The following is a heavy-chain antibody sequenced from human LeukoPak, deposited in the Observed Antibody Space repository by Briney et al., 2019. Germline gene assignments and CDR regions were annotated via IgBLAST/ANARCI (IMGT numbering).Heavy chain of an antibody. CDR3: ARSMVRGVHDAFDI. D-gene: IGHD3-10*01. CDR2: IIPIFGTA. CDR1: GGTFSSYA. V-gene: IGHV1-69*06. Sequence: SVKVSCKASGGTFSSYAISWVRQAPGQGLEWMGGIIPIFGTANYAQKFQGRVTITADKSTSTAYMELSSLRSEDTAVYYCARSMVRGVHDAFDIWGQGTMVTVSS. J-gene: IGHJ3*02.